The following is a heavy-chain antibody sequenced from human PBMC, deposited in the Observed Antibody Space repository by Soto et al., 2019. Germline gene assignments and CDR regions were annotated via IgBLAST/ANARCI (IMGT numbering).Heavy chain of an antibody. Sequence: GESLKVSCKGSGYSFTSYWIGWVRQMPGKGLEWMGIIYPGDSDTRYSPSFQGQVTISADKSISTAYLQWSSLKASDTAMYYCARDLRIGGAIADYYYGMDVWGQGNTVTVSS. V-gene: IGHV5-51*01. CDR3: ARDLRIGGAIADYYYGMDV. D-gene: IGHD1-26*01. CDR1: GYSFTSYW. J-gene: IGHJ6*02. CDR2: IYPGDSDT.